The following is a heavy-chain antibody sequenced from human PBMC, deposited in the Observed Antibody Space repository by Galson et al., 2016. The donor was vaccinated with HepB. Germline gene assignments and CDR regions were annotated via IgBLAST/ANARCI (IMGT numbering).Heavy chain of an antibody. D-gene: IGHD2-2*01. CDR1: GFTVSNNY. CDR3: ARDSKDIVIVPAASTDFYYYGMDV. J-gene: IGHJ6*02. V-gene: IGHV3-7*01. Sequence: SLRVSCAASGFTVSNNYMSWVRQAPGKGLEWVASIKEDGEEKFCVGSVKGRLIISRDNTNNSLYLRMNDLRTEDTAIYYCARDSKDIVIVPAASTDFYYYGMDVWGQGTTVTVSS. CDR2: IKEDGEEK.